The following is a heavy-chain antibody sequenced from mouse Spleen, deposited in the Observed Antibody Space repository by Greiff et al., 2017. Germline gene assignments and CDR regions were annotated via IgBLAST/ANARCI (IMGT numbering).Heavy chain of an antibody. V-gene: IGHV5-9-1*01. CDR3: ARRVYYYGSSYPYWYFDV. CDR1: GFTFSSYA. J-gene: IGHJ1*01. Sequence: KVVESGGGLVKPGGSLKLSCAASGFTFSSYAMSWVRQTPEKRLEWVATISSGGSYTYYPDSVKGRFTISRDNAKNTLYLQMSSLRSEDTAMYYCARRVYYYGSSYPYWYFDVWGAGTTVTVSS. D-gene: IGHD1-1*01. CDR2: ISSGGSYT.